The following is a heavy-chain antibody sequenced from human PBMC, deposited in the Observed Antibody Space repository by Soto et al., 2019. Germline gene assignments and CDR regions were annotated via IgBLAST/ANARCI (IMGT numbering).Heavy chain of an antibody. CDR1: GYTFTTYA. CDR2: VNTGNGNT. Sequence: QVQLVQSGAEVKKPGASVKISWEASGYTFTTYAIHWVRQAPGQRLEWMGWVNTGNGNTKYSQKFQGRVTITVDTPASTAYMQLSSLGPEATAVFSCARGAYPPGSIYHFGIDVWGQGTTVTVSS. J-gene: IGHJ6*02. CDR3: ARGAYPPGSIYHFGIDV. D-gene: IGHD3-16*01. V-gene: IGHV1-3*04.